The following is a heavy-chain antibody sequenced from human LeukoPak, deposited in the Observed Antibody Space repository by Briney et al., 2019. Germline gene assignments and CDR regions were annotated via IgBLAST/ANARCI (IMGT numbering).Heavy chain of an antibody. J-gene: IGHJ5*02. CDR3: ARGQGDSSGHNWFDP. D-gene: IGHD3-22*01. CDR2: INWNGGST. CDR1: GFTFDDYG. Sequence: GGSLRLSCAASGFTFDDYGMSWVRQAPGKGLEWVSGINWNGGSTGYADSVKGRFTISRDNAKNSLYLQMNSLRAEDTAVYYCARGQGDSSGHNWFDPWGQGTLVTVSS. V-gene: IGHV3-20*04.